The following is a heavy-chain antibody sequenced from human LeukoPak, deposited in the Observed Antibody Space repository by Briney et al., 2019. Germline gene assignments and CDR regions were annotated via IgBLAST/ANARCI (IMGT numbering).Heavy chain of an antibody. V-gene: IGHV1-8*01. Sequence: ASVKVSCKASGYTFTSYDINWVRQATGQGLEWMGWMNPNSGNTGYAQKFQGRVTMTRNTSISTAYMELSSLRSEDTAVYYCARGSYGEGAVRNNWFDPWGQGTLVTVSS. CDR3: ARGSYGEGAVRNNWFDP. D-gene: IGHD4-17*01. CDR2: MNPNSGNT. J-gene: IGHJ5*02. CDR1: GYTFTSYD.